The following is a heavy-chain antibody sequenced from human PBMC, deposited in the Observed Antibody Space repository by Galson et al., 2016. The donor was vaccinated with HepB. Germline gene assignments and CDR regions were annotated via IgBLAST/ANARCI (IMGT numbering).Heavy chain of an antibody. Sequence: SVKVSCKASGYTLTSYYMHWVRQAPGQGLEWMGIINPNGGGTTYAQKFQGRLTMTRDTSTTTVYMELSSLRSEDTAVYYCARDAWEQVLDLDYWGQGTLVIVSS. D-gene: IGHD1-26*01. J-gene: IGHJ4*02. CDR1: GYTLTSYY. V-gene: IGHV1-46*01. CDR2: INPNGGGT. CDR3: ARDAWEQVLDLDY.